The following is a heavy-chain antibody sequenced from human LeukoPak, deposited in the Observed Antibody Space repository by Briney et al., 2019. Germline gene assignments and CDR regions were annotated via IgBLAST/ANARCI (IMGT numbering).Heavy chain of an antibody. CDR2: IYRGGST. CDR1: GITVSRNY. D-gene: IGHD6-19*01. Sequence: GGSLRLSCAASGITVSRNYMSWVRQAPGKGLEWVSVIYRGGSTFYADSVKGRFTISGDNSTNTLYLQMNSLRAEDTAVYYCATLAVAGTENAFDFWGQGTMVTVSS. CDR3: ATLAVAGTENAFDF. V-gene: IGHV3-66*01. J-gene: IGHJ3*01.